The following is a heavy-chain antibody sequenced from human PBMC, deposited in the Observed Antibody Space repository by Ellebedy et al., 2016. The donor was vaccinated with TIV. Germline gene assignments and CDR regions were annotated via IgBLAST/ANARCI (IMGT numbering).Heavy chain of an antibody. D-gene: IGHD1-1*01. CDR2: IWYDGSNK. V-gene: IGHV3-33*01. CDR3: AIWNDLGPDY. J-gene: IGHJ4*02. Sequence: GESLKISCAASGFIFNTYGMHWVRQSPGKGLEWVAVIWYDGSNKYYADSVKGRFTISRDNSKNTLYLQMNSLRAEDTAVYWCAIWNDLGPDYWGQGTLVTVSS. CDR1: GFIFNTYG.